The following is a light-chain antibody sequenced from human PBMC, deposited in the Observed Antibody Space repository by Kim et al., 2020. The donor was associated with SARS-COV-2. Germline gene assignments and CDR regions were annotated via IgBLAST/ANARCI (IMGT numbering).Light chain of an antibody. V-gene: IGKV1-5*03. CDR2: KVS. Sequence: SAAVGDRVTSTCRASQSVSSWLAWYQQKSGKAPKLLIYKVSSLESGVPSRFSGSGSGTEFTLTISSLQPDDSATYYCQQYNGYITFGQGTRLEIK. CDR3: QQYNGYIT. CDR1: QSVSSW. J-gene: IGKJ5*01.